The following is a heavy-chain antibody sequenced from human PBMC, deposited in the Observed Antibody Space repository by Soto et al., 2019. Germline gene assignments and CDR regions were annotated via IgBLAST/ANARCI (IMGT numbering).Heavy chain of an antibody. CDR3: ARLTVDYGDSLDY. V-gene: IGHV4-61*01. Sequence: PSETLSLTCTVSGGSVSSGSYYWSWIRQPPGKGLEWIGYIYYSGSTNYNPSLKSRVTISVDTSKNQFSLKLSSVTAADTAVYYCARLTVDYGDSLDYWGQGTLVTVSS. CDR2: IYYSGST. D-gene: IGHD4-17*01. J-gene: IGHJ4*02. CDR1: GGSVSSGSYY.